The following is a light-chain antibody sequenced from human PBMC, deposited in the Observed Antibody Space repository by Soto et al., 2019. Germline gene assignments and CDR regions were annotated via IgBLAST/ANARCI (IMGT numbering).Light chain of an antibody. V-gene: IGKV3-15*01. CDR1: QSVAYN. Sequence: EILMTQSPVTLSVSPGESATLSCRASQSVAYNLPWYQQKPGQAPRLLIYGASTRATDIPARFSGSGFGTEFTLTINSLQSEDFAVYYCQQYNDWPPYTFGQGTKLHIK. CDR2: GAS. J-gene: IGKJ2*01. CDR3: QQYNDWPPYT.